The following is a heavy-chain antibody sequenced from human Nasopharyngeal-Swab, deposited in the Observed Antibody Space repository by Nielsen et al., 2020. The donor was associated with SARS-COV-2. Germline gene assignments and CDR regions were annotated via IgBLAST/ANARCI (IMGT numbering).Heavy chain of an antibody. CDR3: ARDPDVDIVATDAFDI. V-gene: IGHV3-30-3*01. CDR2: ISYDGSNK. D-gene: IGHD5-12*01. J-gene: IGHJ3*02. CDR1: GFTFSSYA. Sequence: GESLKISCAASGFTFSSYAMHWVRQAPGKGLEWVAVISYDGSNKYYADSVKGRFTISRDNSKNTLYLQMNSLRAEDTAVYYCARDPDVDIVATDAFDIWGQGTRVTVSS.